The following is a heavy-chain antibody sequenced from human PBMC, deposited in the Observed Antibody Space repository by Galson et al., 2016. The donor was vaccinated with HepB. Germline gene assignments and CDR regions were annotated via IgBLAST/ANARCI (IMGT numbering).Heavy chain of an antibody. CDR2: ISFDGSNM. CDR1: GFGFSSYA. D-gene: IGHD4/OR15-4a*01. Sequence: SLRLSCAASGFGFSSYAMHWVRQAPGKGLEWLSVISFDGSNMYQADSVKGRFTISRDNFENTLYLQMNSLTAEDTAAYYCAREGSFMLTFFDYWGQGTLVTVSS. V-gene: IGHV3-30*04. J-gene: IGHJ4*02. CDR3: AREGSFMLTFFDY.